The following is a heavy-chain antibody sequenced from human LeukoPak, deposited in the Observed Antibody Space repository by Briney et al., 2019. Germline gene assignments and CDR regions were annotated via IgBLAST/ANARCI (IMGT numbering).Heavy chain of an antibody. CDR2: INHSGST. V-gene: IGHV4-34*01. CDR1: GGSFSGYY. D-gene: IGHD2-15*01. Sequence: PSETLSLTCAVYGGSFSGYYWSWIRQPPGKGLEWIGEINHSGSTNYNPSLKSRVTISVDTSKNQFSLKLSSVTAADTAVYYCARGVRLSEVVVAATILYFDYWGQGTLVTVSS. CDR3: ARGVRLSEVVVAATILYFDY. J-gene: IGHJ4*02.